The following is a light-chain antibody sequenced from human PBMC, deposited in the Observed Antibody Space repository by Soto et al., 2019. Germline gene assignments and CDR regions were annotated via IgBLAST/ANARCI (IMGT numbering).Light chain of an antibody. CDR1: SSDIGGYNY. CDR2: EVT. Sequence: QSALTQPASVSGSPGQSITISCTGTSSDIGGYNYVSWFQHHPGKAPKLMIFEVTHRPSGVSNRFSGSKSGNTASLTISGLQAEDDAVYYCSSYPSGSTLEFGGGTKLTVL. V-gene: IGLV2-14*01. CDR3: SSYPSGSTLE. J-gene: IGLJ2*01.